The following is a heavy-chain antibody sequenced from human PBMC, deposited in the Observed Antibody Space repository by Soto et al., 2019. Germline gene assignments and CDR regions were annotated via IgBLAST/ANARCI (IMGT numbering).Heavy chain of an antibody. V-gene: IGHV4-31*03. CDR3: AREQWGFDS. J-gene: IGHJ4*02. CDR2: IYYTGNS. D-gene: IGHD6-19*01. CDR1: NGSISTNGHY. Sequence: QVQLQESGPELVKSSQTLSLTCTVSNGSISTNGHYWTWIRQRPGKGLEWIAYIYYTGNSYYNPSLKSRLTISIDTSKNQFSLTLRSVTDADTAVYYCAREQWGFDSWGQGTLVTVSS.